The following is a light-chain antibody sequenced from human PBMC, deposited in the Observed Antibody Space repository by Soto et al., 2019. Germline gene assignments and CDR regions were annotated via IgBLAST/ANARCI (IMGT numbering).Light chain of an antibody. CDR1: SSDVGGYDY. J-gene: IGLJ1*01. CDR2: EVT. V-gene: IGLV2-14*01. Sequence: QAVLTHPPSASGSPGQSVTISCTGTSSDVGGYDYVSWYQQHPGKAPKLMIYEVTKRPSGVSNRFSGSKSGNTASLTISGLQAEDEADYYCSSYTSSSTLYVFGTGTKVTVL. CDR3: SSYTSSSTLYV.